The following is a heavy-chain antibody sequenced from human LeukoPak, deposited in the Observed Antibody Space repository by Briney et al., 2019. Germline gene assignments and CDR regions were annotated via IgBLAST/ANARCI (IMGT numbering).Heavy chain of an antibody. CDR1: GYTFTSYA. D-gene: IGHD3-9*01. J-gene: IGHJ6*02. CDR3: ARDQFYDILTGSYYYYGMDV. CDR2: INTNTGNP. V-gene: IGHV7-4-1*02. Sequence: ASVKVSCKASGYTFTSYAMNWVRQAPGQGLEWMGWINTNTGNPTYAQGFTGRFVFSLDTSVSTAYLQISSLKAEDTAVYYCARDQFYDILTGSYYYYGMDVWGQGTTVTVSS.